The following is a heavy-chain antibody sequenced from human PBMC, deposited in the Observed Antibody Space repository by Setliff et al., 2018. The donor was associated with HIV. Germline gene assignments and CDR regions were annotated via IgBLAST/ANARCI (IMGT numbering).Heavy chain of an antibody. CDR1: GGSISRSHLY. Sequence: PSETLSLTCTVSGGSISRSHLYWGWIRQPPGKGLEWIGSIFYTGSTYYYNPSLKSRVTISVDTSKNQFSLKLSSVTAADTAVYYCARDRSEGGRWELLSLGYYYNYYMDVWGKGTTVTVSS. CDR3: ARDRSEGGRWELLSLGYYYNYYMDV. CDR2: IFYTGSTY. D-gene: IGHD1-26*01. V-gene: IGHV4-39*07. J-gene: IGHJ6*03.